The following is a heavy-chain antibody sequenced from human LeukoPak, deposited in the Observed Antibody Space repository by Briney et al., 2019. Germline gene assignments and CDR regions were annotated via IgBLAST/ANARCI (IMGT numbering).Heavy chain of an antibody. J-gene: IGHJ4*02. CDR3: ARPAVSGELFPTRFDY. Sequence: GSLKISCKGSGYSFTSYWIGWVRQMPGKGLEWMGIIYPGDSDTRYSPSFQGQVTISADKSISTAYLQRSSLKASDTAMYYCARPAVSGELFPTRFDYWGQGTLVTVSS. CDR1: GYSFTSYW. D-gene: IGHD3-10*01. CDR2: IYPGDSDT. V-gene: IGHV5-51*01.